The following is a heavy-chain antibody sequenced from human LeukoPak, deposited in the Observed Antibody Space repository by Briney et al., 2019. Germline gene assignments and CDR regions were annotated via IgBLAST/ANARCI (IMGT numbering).Heavy chain of an antibody. CDR3: ARQAGGDDLYYFDN. V-gene: IGHV4-59*08. J-gene: IGHJ4*02. CDR1: GGSFSGYY. Sequence: PSETLSLTCAVYGGSFSGYYWSWIRQPPGRGLEWIGYIYYSGSTNYNPSLKSRVTISVDTSKNQFSLKLTSVTAADTAVYYCARQAGGDDLYYFDNWGQGILVTVSS. D-gene: IGHD3-16*01. CDR2: IYYSGST.